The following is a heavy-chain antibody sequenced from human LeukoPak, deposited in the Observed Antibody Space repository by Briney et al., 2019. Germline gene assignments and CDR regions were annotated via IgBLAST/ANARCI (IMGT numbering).Heavy chain of an antibody. CDR2: IYYSGST. D-gene: IGHD1-1*01. CDR3: AREYNWNYGY. CDR1: GGSISSSSYY. Sequence: SETLSLTCTVSGGSISSSSYYWGWIRQPPGKGLDWIGSIYYSGSTYYNPSLKSRVTISVDTSKNQFSLQLNSVTPEDTAMYFCAREYNWNYGYWGQGTLVTVSS. V-gene: IGHV4-39*02. J-gene: IGHJ4*02.